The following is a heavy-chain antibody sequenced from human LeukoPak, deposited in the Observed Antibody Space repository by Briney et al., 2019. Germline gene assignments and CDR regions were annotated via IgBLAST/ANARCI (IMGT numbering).Heavy chain of an antibody. J-gene: IGHJ4*02. CDR1: GYTFTGYY. Sequence: EASVTVSCEASGYTFTGYYMHWVRQAPGQGLEWMGWINPSSGGTNYAQKFQGWVTMTRDTSISTAYMELSRLRSDDTAVYYCARALRRGGIAVAYWGQGTLVTVSS. D-gene: IGHD6-19*01. V-gene: IGHV1-2*04. CDR2: INPSSGGT. CDR3: ARALRRGGIAVAY.